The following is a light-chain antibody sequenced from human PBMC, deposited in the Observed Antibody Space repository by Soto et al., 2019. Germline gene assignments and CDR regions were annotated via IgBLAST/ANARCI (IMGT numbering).Light chain of an antibody. CDR1: QSVSSSY. V-gene: IGKV3-20*01. J-gene: IGKJ4*01. CDR3: QHYGSSPSVT. Sequence: EIVLTQSPGTLSLSPGERATLSCRASQSVSSSYLAWYQQTPGQAPRLLIYGASSRATGIPDRVSGSGSGTDFTLTISRLEPEDFAVYYCQHYGSSPSVTFVGGTKVEIK. CDR2: GAS.